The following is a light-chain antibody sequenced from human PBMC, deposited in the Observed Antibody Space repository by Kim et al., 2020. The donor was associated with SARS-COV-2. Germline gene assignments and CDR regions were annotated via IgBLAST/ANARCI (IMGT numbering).Light chain of an antibody. CDR1: TSNIGSSA. J-gene: IGLJ3*02. V-gene: IGLV1-44*01. CDR2: TDD. CDR3: AAWADSLNAPV. Sequence: ELTQPPSASGTPGQRVTISCSGDTSNIGSSAVNWYQQLPERAPKLIIYTDDQRPSGVPDRFSGSKSGTSASLAIRGLQSADEAIYYCAAWADSLNAPVFGGGTQLTVL.